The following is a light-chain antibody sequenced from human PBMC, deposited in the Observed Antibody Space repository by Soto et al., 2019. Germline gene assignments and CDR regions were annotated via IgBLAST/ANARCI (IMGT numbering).Light chain of an antibody. CDR2: EVS. J-gene: IGLJ1*01. CDR3: SSLSGSNNYV. V-gene: IGLV2-8*01. CDR1: SSDVGDYNF. Sequence: QSVLTQPPSASGSAGLSVTISCTGASSDVGDYNFVSWYQQQPGKAPKLLIYEVSERPSGVPDRFSGSKSGNTASLTVSGLQAEDEPDYYCSSLSGSNNYVFGTGTKLTV.